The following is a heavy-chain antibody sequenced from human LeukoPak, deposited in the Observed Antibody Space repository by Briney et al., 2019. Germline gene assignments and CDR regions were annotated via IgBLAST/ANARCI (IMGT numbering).Heavy chain of an antibody. J-gene: IGHJ5*02. Sequence: ASGPTLVNPPQTLTLTCTFSGFSLPTGGVGVGWIRQPPGKALEWLALIYWDDDKRYSPSLKSRLIITKDTSKNQVVLTMTNMDPVDTATYYCAQWRRNWFDPWGQGTLVTVSS. V-gene: IGHV2-5*02. CDR3: AQWRRNWFDP. CDR2: IYWDDDK. D-gene: IGHD3-3*01. CDR1: GFSLPTGGVG.